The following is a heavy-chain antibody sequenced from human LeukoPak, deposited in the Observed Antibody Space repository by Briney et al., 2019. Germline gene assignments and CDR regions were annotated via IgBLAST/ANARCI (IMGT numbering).Heavy chain of an antibody. D-gene: IGHD6-19*01. V-gene: IGHV4-34*01. CDR3: ARRTGFGYSSGWYVPFDY. Sequence: PSGTLSLTCAVSGRSFSGYYLSWIRQPPGNGLEWIGEINHTESTNYNPSLKSRVTISVDTSNNQFSLKLSSVTAADTAVYYCARRTGFGYSSGWYVPFDYWGQGTLVTVSS. CDR1: GRSFSGYY. CDR2: INHTEST. J-gene: IGHJ4*02.